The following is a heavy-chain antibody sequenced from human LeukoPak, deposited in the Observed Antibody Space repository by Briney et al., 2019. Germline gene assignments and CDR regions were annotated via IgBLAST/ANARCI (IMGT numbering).Heavy chain of an antibody. V-gene: IGHV4-59*10. CDR1: GGSFSGYY. CDR2: IYTSGST. J-gene: IGHJ6*03. D-gene: IGHD6-13*01. Sequence: SETLSLTCAVYGGSFSGYYWSWIRQPAGKGLEWIGRIYTSGSTNYNPSLKSRVTISVDTSKNQFSLKLSSVTAADTAVYYCARVAWFSSWYDYMDVWGKGTTVTISS. CDR3: ARVAWFSSWYDYMDV.